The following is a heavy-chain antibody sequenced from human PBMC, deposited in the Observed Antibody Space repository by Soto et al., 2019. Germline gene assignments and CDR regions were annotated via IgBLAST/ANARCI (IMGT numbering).Heavy chain of an antibody. Sequence: EEQLLESGGGLVQPGGSLRLSCAASGFTSSSYGMSWVRQAPGKGLEWVSTISGSGFSTYYADSVKGRFTISRDNSKNTLYLQMNSLRVEDTAVYFCAKDRGSGDQGRVRFDPWGQGTLVTVSS. D-gene: IGHD2-15*01. CDR3: AKDRGSGDQGRVRFDP. CDR2: ISGSGFST. J-gene: IGHJ5*02. V-gene: IGHV3-23*01. CDR1: GFTSSSYG.